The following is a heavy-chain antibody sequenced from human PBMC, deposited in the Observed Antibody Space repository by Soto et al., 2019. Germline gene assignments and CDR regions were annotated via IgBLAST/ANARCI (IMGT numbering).Heavy chain of an antibody. D-gene: IGHD2-15*01. CDR3: ARAGVMVAAIDY. J-gene: IGHJ4*02. Sequence: PSETLSLTCTVSGGSISSYYWSWIRQPPGKGLEWIGYIYYSGSTNYNPSLKSRVTISVDTSKNQFSLKLSSVTAADTAVYYCARAGVMVAAIDYWGQGTLVTVSS. CDR1: GGSISSYY. V-gene: IGHV4-59*01. CDR2: IYYSGST.